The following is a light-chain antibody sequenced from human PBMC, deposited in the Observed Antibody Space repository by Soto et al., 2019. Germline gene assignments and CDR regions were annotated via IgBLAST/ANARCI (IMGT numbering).Light chain of an antibody. J-gene: IGLJ3*02. CDR3: QSFGFSNRWV. Sequence: NFMLTQPHSVSESPGKTVTISCTGSSGSIASNSVQWYQQRPGSAPTTVIYGNNQRPSGVPDRFSGSIDSSSNSASLTISGLNTEDEADYYCQSFGFSNRWVFGGGTKVTVL. V-gene: IGLV6-57*02. CDR1: SGSIASNS. CDR2: GNN.